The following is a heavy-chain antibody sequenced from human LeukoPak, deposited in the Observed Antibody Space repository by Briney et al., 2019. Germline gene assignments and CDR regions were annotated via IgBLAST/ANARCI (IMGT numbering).Heavy chain of an antibody. V-gene: IGHV3-23*01. CDR3: GRDPNGDYIGAFEF. J-gene: IGHJ3*01. D-gene: IGHD4-17*01. CDR1: DFTFANYA. CDR2: IKGSGSYA. Sequence: TGGSLRLSCVGSDFTFANYAMTWVRLTPGKGLEWVSSIKGSGSYAMYADSVSGRFTTSRDNSRNTIFLQMTSLRAEDTAIYYCGRDPNGDYIGAFEFWGLGTLVSVPS.